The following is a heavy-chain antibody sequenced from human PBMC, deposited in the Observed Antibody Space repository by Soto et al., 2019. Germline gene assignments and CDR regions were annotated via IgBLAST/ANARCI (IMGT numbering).Heavy chain of an antibody. CDR1: GGSISTYY. Sequence: SETLSLTCTVSGGSISTYYWSWIRQPAGKGLEWNGRIYTSGSTNYNPSLKSRVTMSVDTSKNQFSLKLSSVTAADTAVYYCARDFPYSTTWYAGFDYWGQGTLVTVSS. V-gene: IGHV4-4*07. CDR3: ARDFPYSTTWYAGFDY. CDR2: IYTSGST. D-gene: IGHD6-13*01. J-gene: IGHJ4*02.